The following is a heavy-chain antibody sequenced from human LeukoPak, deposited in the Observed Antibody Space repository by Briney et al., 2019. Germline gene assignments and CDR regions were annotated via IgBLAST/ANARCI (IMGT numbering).Heavy chain of an antibody. D-gene: IGHD3-22*01. CDR3: ARARTVIVVVTLGY. V-gene: IGHV1-2*02. CDR1: GYTFTGYY. CDR2: INPNSGAT. Sequence: ASVKVSCKASGYTFTGYYMHWVRQAPGQGLEWMGWINPNSGATKYAQKFQGRVTMTRDTSISTAYMELSGLRSDDTAVYYCARARTVIVVVTLGYWGQGTLVTVSS. J-gene: IGHJ4*02.